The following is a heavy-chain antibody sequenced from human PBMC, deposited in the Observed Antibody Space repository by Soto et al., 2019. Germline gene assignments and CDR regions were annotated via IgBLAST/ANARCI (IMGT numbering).Heavy chain of an antibody. CDR1: GFTFSSYS. CDR3: TRDASRDSSARGWFDP. D-gene: IGHD6-13*01. J-gene: IGHJ5*02. Sequence: GGSLRLSCAASGFTFSSYSMNWVRQAPGKGLEWVSSISSSSSYIYYADSVKGRFTISRDNAKNSLHLQMNSLRAEDTAVYYCTRDASRDSSARGWFDPWGPGTLVTVSS. CDR2: ISSSSSYI. V-gene: IGHV3-21*01.